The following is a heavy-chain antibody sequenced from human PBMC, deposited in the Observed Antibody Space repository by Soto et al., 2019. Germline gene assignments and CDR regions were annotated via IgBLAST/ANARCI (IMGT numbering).Heavy chain of an antibody. CDR1: GGSISSYY. Sequence: SETLSLTCTVSGGSISSYYWSWIRQPPGKGLEWIGYIYYSGSTNYNPSLKSRVTISVDTSKNQFSLKLSSVTAADTAVYYCARQAVSSSLDVNWFDPWGQGTLVTVSS. J-gene: IGHJ5*02. V-gene: IGHV4-59*08. D-gene: IGHD6-13*01. CDR2: IYYSGST. CDR3: ARQAVSSSLDVNWFDP.